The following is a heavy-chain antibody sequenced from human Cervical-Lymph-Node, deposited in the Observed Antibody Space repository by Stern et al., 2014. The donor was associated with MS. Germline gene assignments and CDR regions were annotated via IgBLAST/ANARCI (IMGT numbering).Heavy chain of an antibody. CDR1: GYSFTSYW. J-gene: IGHJ6*02. CDR2: IYPGDSDT. V-gene: IGHV5-51*01. Sequence: EVQLVESGAEVKKPGESLKISCKGSGYSFTSYWIGWVRQMPGKGLEWMGIIYPGDSDTRYSPSFQGQVTISADKSISTAYLQWSSLKASDTAMYYCARVRSSGWYRYYYYYGMDVWGQGTTVTVSS. CDR3: ARVRSSGWYRYYYYYGMDV. D-gene: IGHD6-19*01.